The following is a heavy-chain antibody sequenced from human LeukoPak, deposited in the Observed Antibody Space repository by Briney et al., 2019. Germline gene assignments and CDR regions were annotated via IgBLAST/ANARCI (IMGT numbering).Heavy chain of an antibody. CDR1: GLTISSHW. J-gene: IGHJ4*02. Sequence: GGSLRLSCAASGLTISSHWMHWVRQVPGKGLVWVSRINSDGSSTNYADSVKGRLTISRDNAKNSLYLQMNSLRAEDTAVYYCARRYFDYWGQGTLVTVSS. CDR3: ARRYFDY. V-gene: IGHV3-74*01. CDR2: INSDGSST.